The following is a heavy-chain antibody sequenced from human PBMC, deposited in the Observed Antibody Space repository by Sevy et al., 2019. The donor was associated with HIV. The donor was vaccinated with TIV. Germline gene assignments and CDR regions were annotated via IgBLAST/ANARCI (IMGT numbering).Heavy chain of an antibody. J-gene: IGHJ3*02. CDR2: ISGYNGNT. Sequence: ASVKVSCKASGYTFTSYGISWVRQAPGQGLEWMGWISGYNGNTNYAQMLQDRITMTTDTSTSTAYMELRSLRSDDTAVYYCARDPSGIVGLNDAFDIRGRGTMVTVSS. CDR1: GYTFTSYG. D-gene: IGHD1-26*01. CDR3: ARDPSGIVGLNDAFDI. V-gene: IGHV1-18*01.